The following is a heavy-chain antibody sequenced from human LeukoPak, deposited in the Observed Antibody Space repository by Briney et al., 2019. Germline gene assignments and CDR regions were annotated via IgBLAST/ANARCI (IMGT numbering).Heavy chain of an antibody. CDR1: GGSFTSGGYY. D-gene: IGHD4-17*01. V-gene: IGHV4-31*03. CDR3: ARDKVTVTGNWFDS. Sequence: PSQTLSLTCTVSGGSFTSGGYYWSWIRQPPGKGLEWMGYIYYTGSTHYNPSLKSRISMSVDTSKRQFSLNLMSVTGADTAISYCARDKVTVTGNWFDSWGQGTLVAVSS. J-gene: IGHJ5*01. CDR2: IYYTGST.